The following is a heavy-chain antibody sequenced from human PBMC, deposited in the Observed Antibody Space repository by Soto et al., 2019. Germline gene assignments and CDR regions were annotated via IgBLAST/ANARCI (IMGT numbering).Heavy chain of an antibody. V-gene: IGHV3-23*01. J-gene: IGHJ4*02. Sequence: GGSLRRSCAASGFTFASYAMSWVRQAPGKGLEWVSGISGSGGNTYNADSVKGRFTISRDNSKNTLYLDMISLRAEDTAVYYCAKGLSIAAAGTFDYWGQGTLVTVSS. D-gene: IGHD6-13*01. CDR2: ISGSGGNT. CDR1: GFTFASYA. CDR3: AKGLSIAAAGTFDY.